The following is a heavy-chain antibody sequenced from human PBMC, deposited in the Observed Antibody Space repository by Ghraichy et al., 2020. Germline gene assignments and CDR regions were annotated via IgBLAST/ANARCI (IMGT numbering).Heavy chain of an antibody. J-gene: IGHJ4*02. V-gene: IGHV1-3*01. D-gene: IGHD3-22*01. CDR3: ASSSGYYYNQ. Sequence: ASVKVSCKASGYTFTSYAFHWVRQAHGQGLEWMGWFDGGNANTKYSQKFQGRVTITSDTSASTAYMELSSLRSEDTAVYYCASSSGYYYNQWGRGTLVTVSS. CDR2: FDGGNANT. CDR1: GYTFTSYA.